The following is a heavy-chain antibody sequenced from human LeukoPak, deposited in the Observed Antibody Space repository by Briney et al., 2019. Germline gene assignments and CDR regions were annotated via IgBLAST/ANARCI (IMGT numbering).Heavy chain of an antibody. Sequence: GGSLRLSCAASGFXFSSYAMSWVRQAPGKGLEWVSAISGSGGSTYYADSVKGRFTISRDNSKNTLYLQMNSLRAEDTAVYYCAKEKENSYGFTAPFDYWGQGTLVTVSS. CDR2: ISGSGGST. J-gene: IGHJ4*02. CDR1: GFXFSSYA. CDR3: AKEKENSYGFTAPFDY. D-gene: IGHD5-18*01. V-gene: IGHV3-23*01.